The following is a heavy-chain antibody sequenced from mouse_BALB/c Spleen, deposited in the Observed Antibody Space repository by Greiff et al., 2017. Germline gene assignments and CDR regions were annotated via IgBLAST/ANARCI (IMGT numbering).Heavy chain of an antibody. J-gene: IGHJ2*01. CDR2: ISYSGST. CDR1: GDSTTSGY. V-gene: IGHV3-8*02. CDR3: ARGDDYDKDYFDY. Sequence: EAQLQQSGPSLVKPSQTLSLTCSVTGDSTTSGYWNWIRKFPGNKLEYMGYISYSGSTYYNPSLKSRISITRDTSKNQYYLQLNSVTTEDTATYYCARGDDYDKDYFDYWGQGTTLTVSS. D-gene: IGHD2-4*01.